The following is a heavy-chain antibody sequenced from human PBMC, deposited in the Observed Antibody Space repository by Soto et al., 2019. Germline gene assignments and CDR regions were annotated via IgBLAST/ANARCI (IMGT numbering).Heavy chain of an antibody. CDR1: GFTVSSNY. J-gene: IGHJ4*02. Sequence: GGSLRLTCAASGFTVSSNYMSWVRQAPGKGLEWVSVIYSGGSTYYADSVKGRFTISRHNSKNTLYLQMNSLRAEDTAVYYCARDSYGSGSYYTLWGQGTLVTVSS. CDR3: ARDSYGSGSYYTL. CDR2: IYSGGST. D-gene: IGHD3-10*01. V-gene: IGHV3-53*04.